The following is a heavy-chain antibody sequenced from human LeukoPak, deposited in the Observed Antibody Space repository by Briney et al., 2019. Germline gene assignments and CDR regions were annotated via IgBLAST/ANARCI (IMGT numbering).Heavy chain of an antibody. CDR3: ARGYNWNSRFDP. V-gene: IGHV4-4*07. CDR1: GGSISNYY. Sequence: KPSETLSLTCTVSGGSISNYYWSWIRQPAGKGLEWIGRIYSSGSANYNPSLKSRVTMSVDTSKNQFSLNLSSVTAAVTAVYYCARGYNWNSRFDPWGQGTLVTVSP. J-gene: IGHJ5*02. CDR2: IYSSGSA. D-gene: IGHD1-20*01.